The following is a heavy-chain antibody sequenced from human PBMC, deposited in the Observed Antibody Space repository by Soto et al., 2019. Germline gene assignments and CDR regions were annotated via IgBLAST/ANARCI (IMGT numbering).Heavy chain of an antibody. CDR1: GFTFSSYG. V-gene: IGHV3-33*01. Sequence: QVQLVESGGGVVQPGRSLRLSCAASGFTFSSYGMHWVRQAPGKGLEWVAVIWYDGSNKYYADSVKGRFTISRDNSKNTLYLQMNSLRAEDTAVYYCARESSIVGAPVIWGQGTLVTVSS. J-gene: IGHJ4*02. D-gene: IGHD1-26*01. CDR3: ARESSIVGAPVI. CDR2: IWYDGSNK.